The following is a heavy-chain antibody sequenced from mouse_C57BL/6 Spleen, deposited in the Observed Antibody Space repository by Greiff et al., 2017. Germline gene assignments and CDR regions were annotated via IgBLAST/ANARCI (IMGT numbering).Heavy chain of an antibody. CDR1: GYAFSSSW. J-gene: IGHJ2*01. CDR3: ARQDSKWGYFDY. D-gene: IGHD2-5*01. CDR2: IYPGDGDT. V-gene: IGHV1-82*01. Sequence: QVQLQQSGPELVKPGASVKISCKASGYAFSSSWMNWVKQRPGKGLEWIGRIYPGDGDTNYNGKFKGKATLTADKSSSTAYMQLSSLTSEDSAVYFCARQDSKWGYFDYWGQGTTLTVSS.